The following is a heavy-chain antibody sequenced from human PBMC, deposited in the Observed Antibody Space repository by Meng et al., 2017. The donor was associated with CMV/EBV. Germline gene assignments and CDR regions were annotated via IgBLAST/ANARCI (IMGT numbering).Heavy chain of an antibody. CDR2: ISIDGRDE. CDR3: ARARGYCSTTSCWRTLDY. J-gene: IGHJ4*02. V-gene: IGHV3-30*04. D-gene: IGHD2-2*01. CDR1: GFTFRSYS. Sequence: GESLKISCVASGFTFRSYSIHWVRQAPGKGPEWVAVISIDGRDEYYAESVKGRFTISRDNSKNTLDLQATSLRPEDTALYYCARARGYCSTTSCWRTLDYWSQGTLVTVSS.